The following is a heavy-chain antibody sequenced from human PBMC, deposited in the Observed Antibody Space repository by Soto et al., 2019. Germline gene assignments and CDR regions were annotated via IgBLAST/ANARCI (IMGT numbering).Heavy chain of an antibody. CDR2: ISYDGSNK. CDR1: GFTFSSYA. D-gene: IGHD2-2*01. CDR3: ARGVKYCSSTSCYYYYYYGMDV. Sequence: GGSLRLSCAASGFTFSSYAMHWVRQAPGKGLEWVAVISYDGSNKYYADSVKGRFTISRDNSKNTLYLQMNSLRAEDTAVYYCARGVKYCSSTSCYYYYYYGMDVWGQGTTVTVSS. J-gene: IGHJ6*02. V-gene: IGHV3-30-3*01.